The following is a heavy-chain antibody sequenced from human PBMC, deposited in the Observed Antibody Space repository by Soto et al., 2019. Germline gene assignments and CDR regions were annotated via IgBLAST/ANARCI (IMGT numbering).Heavy chain of an antibody. CDR1: GFTFSSYA. Sequence: GGSLRLSCAASGFTFSSYAMSWVRQSPGKGLEWVSAISGSGGSTYYADSVKGRFTISRDNSKNTLYLQMNSLRAEDTAVYYCAKTRSGGYYSDYWGQGTLVTVSS. CDR2: ISGSGGST. J-gene: IGHJ4*02. CDR3: AKTRSGGYYSDY. V-gene: IGHV3-23*01. D-gene: IGHD3-3*01.